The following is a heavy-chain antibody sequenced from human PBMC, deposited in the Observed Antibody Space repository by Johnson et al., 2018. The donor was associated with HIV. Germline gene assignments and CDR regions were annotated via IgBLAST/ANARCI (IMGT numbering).Heavy chain of an antibody. Sequence: QVQLVESGGGVVQPGRSLRLSCAASGFTFSSYAMHWVRQAPGKGLVWVAFIRYDGSNKYYADSVKGRFTISRDNSKNTLYLQMNSLRAEDTAVYYCAREQGSGSYSIHAFDIWGQGTMVTVSS. J-gene: IGHJ3*02. D-gene: IGHD1-26*01. V-gene: IGHV3-30*04. CDR2: IRYDGSNK. CDR1: GFTFSSYA. CDR3: AREQGSGSYSIHAFDI.